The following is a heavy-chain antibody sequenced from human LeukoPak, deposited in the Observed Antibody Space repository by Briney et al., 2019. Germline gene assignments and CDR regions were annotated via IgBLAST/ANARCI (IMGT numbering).Heavy chain of an antibody. CDR1: GGSISSSSYY. Sequence: SETLSLTCTVSGGSISSSSYYWGWIRQPPGKGLEWIGSIYYSGSTYYNPSLKSRVTISVDTSKNQFSLKLSSVTAADTAVYYCASQTPYYYDSSGYNCWGQGTLVTVSS. CDR3: ASQTPYYYDSSGYNC. V-gene: IGHV4-39*07. J-gene: IGHJ4*02. CDR2: IYYSGST. D-gene: IGHD3-22*01.